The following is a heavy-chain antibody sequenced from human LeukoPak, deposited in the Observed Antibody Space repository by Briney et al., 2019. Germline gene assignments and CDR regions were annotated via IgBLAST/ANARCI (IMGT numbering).Heavy chain of an antibody. J-gene: IGHJ5*02. CDR3: AREVTAGTNLNWFDR. V-gene: IGHV4-59*01. D-gene: IGHD1-1*01. CDR1: GDSIRSSN. Sequence: ETLSLSCTDPGDSIRSSNWSWIRQPPGKGRGRSGYISYSGSTNFNPSLKSRVTISVDTSKNQFSLKLSSVTAADTAVYYCAREVTAGTNLNWFDRWGQGTLVTVSS. CDR2: ISYSGST.